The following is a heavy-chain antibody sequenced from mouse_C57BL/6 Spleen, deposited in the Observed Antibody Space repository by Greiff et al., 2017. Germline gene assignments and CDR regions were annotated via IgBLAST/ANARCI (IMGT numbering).Heavy chain of an antibody. V-gene: IGHV1-18*01. CDR3: ARSPNYYGSSDRAMDY. D-gene: IGHD1-1*01. CDR2: INPNNGGT. CDR1: GYTFTDYN. Sequence: LVEPGASVKIPCKASGYTFTDYNMDWVKQSHGKSLEWIGDINPNNGGTIYNQKFKGKATLTVDKSSSTAYMELRSLTSEDTAVYYCARSPNYYGSSDRAMDYWGQGTAVTVSS. J-gene: IGHJ4*01.